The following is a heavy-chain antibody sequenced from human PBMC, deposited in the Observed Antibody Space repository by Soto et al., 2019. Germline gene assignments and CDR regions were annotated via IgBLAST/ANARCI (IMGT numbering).Heavy chain of an antibody. D-gene: IGHD2-21*01. CDR3: AKAVWAYYYYDF. CDR2: ISVSGPTT. V-gene: IGHV3-23*01. J-gene: IGHJ4*02. CDR1: GFSFSSYA. Sequence: DVQLLESGGGLVRPGGSLRLSCAASGFSFSSYAMSWFRQAPGKGLEWVSTISVSGPTTYYADSVKGRFTISRDNSKDTLYLQMNSRRAEDTALYYCAKAVWAYYYYDFWGQGTLVTVSS.